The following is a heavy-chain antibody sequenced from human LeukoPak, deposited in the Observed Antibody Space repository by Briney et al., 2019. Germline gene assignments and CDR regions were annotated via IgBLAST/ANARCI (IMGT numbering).Heavy chain of an antibody. CDR2: IYYSGST. V-gene: IGHV4-59*01. J-gene: IGHJ6*03. Sequence: SETLSLTCTVSGASISSFYWIWLRQPPGKGLEWIGYIYYSGSTDYNPSLKSRVTISVDTSKNQFSLNLSSVTAADTAVYYCARGSDVSDYYYYMDVWGKGTTVTVSS. CDR1: GASISSFY. CDR3: ARGSDVSDYYYYMDV.